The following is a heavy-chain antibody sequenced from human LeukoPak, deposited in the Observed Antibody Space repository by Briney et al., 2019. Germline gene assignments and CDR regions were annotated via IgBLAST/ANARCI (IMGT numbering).Heavy chain of an antibody. Sequence: SETLSLTCAVYGGSFSGYYWSWIRQPPEKGLEWIGYIHYSGSTSYNPSLKSRVTMPVDTSNNQFSLKVSSVTAADTAVYYCARGGNSWYADYWGQGTLVTVSS. V-gene: IGHV4-59*01. D-gene: IGHD6-13*01. CDR1: GGSFSGYY. CDR2: IHYSGST. J-gene: IGHJ4*02. CDR3: ARGGNSWYADY.